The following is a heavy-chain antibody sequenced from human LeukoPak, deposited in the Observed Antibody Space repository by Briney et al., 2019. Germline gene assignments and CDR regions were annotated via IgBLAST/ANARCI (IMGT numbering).Heavy chain of an antibody. CDR2: ISYDGSNK. Sequence: PGGSLRLSCAASGFTFSSYAMHWVRQAPGKGLEWVAVISYDGSNKYYADSVKGRFTISRDNAMNSLFLQMNNLRAEDTAVYYCARDVHGGAFDYWGQGTLVTVSS. D-gene: IGHD4-23*01. J-gene: IGHJ4*02. CDR3: ARDVHGGAFDY. CDR1: GFTFSSYA. V-gene: IGHV3-30-3*01.